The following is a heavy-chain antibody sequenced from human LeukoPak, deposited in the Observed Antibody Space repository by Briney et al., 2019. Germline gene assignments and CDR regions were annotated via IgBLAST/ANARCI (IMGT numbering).Heavy chain of an antibody. CDR3: ARSPAGYGSSSHFDY. CDR1: GFTFSSYW. J-gene: IGHJ4*02. V-gene: IGHV3-7*01. D-gene: IGHD6-6*01. Sequence: GGSLRLSCAASGFTFSSYWMSWVRQAPGKGLEWVANIKQDGSEKYYVDSVKGRFTISRDNAKNSLYLQMNSLRAEDTAVYYCARSPAGYGSSSHFDYWGQGTLVTVSS. CDR2: IKQDGSEK.